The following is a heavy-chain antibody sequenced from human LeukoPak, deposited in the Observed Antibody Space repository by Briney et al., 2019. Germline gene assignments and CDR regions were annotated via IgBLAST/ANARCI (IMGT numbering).Heavy chain of an antibody. V-gene: IGHV1-69*06. CDR1: GGTFSSYG. Sequence: SVKVSCKASGGTFSSYGMSWVRQTPGQGLEWMGRIIPIFGTANYGQKFQGRVTITADTSTRTAYMELSSLRSEDKAVYYCATTNYYDSSGYQGAGTYYYGMDVWGQGTTVTVSS. J-gene: IGHJ6*02. CDR2: IIPIFGTA. CDR3: ATTNYYDSSGYQGAGTYYYGMDV. D-gene: IGHD3-22*01.